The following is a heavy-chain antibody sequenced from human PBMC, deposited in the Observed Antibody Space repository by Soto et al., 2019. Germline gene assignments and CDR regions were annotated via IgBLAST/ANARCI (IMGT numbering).Heavy chain of an antibody. CDR1: GFTFNTYG. CDR2: IWYDGSNK. J-gene: IGHJ6*01. D-gene: IGHD2-15*01. V-gene: IGHV3-33*08. Sequence: QVQLVESEGGVVQPGGSLRLSCTTSGFTFNTYGIHWVRQAPGKGLEWVAIIWYDGSNKYYADSVKGRFTISRDNSKNTLYLQMNSLRAEDTALYYCARADCTGAYCYSWPFNYGVDVW. CDR3: ARADCTGAYCYSWPFNYGVDV.